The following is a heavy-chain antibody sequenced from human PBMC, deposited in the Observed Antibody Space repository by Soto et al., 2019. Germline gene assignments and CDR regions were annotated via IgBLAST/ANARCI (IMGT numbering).Heavy chain of an antibody. CDR2: IYTSGST. D-gene: IGHD3-9*01. CDR1: GGSISSYY. J-gene: IGHJ6*02. Sequence: TCTVSGGSISSYYWSWIRQPAGKGLEWIGRIYTSGSTNYNPSLKSRVTMSVDTSKNQFSLKLSSVTAADTAVYYCARVRVLRYFAWLLYEDGMDVWGQGTTVTVSS. V-gene: IGHV4-4*07. CDR3: ARVRVLRYFAWLLYEDGMDV.